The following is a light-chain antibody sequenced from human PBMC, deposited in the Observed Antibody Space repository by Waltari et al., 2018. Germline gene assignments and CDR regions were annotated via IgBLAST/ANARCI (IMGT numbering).Light chain of an antibody. J-gene: IGLJ3*02. CDR2: DVT. CDR3: CSFRSSSTWV. Sequence: QSTLTQPASVSGSPGQSITIPCTGTSSDVGGSNYFSWYQQHPGKAPKLMIYDVTNRPSGVSNRFSGSKSGNTASLTISGLQAEDEADYYCCSFRSSSTWVFGGGTKLTVL. V-gene: IGLV2-14*01. CDR1: SSDVGGSNY.